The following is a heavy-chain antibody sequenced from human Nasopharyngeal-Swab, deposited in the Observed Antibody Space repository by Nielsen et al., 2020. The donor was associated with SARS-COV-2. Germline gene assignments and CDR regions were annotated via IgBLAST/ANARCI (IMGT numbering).Heavy chain of an antibody. V-gene: IGHV4-34*01. D-gene: IGHD2-21*01. Sequence: VRQMPGKGPEWIGEINHSGSTNYNPSLKSRVTISVDTSKNQFSLKLSSVTAADTAVYYCARAGDIRYYYYGMDVWGQGTTVTVSS. CDR2: INHSGST. CDR3: ARAGDIRYYYYGMDV. J-gene: IGHJ6*02.